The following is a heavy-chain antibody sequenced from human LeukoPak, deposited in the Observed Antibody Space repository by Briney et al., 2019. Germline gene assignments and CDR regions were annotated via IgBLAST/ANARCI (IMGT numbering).Heavy chain of an antibody. CDR2: ISGSGDST. V-gene: IGHV3-23*01. J-gene: IGHJ4*02. Sequence: GGSLRPSCAASGVTFSSYAMSWVRQAPGKGLEWVSLISGSGDSTYYADSVKGRFTISRDNSKNTLYLQMNSLRAEDTALYYCANDFDYWGQGTLVTVSS. CDR3: ANDFDY. CDR1: GVTFSSYA.